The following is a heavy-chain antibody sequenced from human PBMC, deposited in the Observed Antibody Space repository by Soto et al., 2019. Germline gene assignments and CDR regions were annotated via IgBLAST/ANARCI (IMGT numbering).Heavy chain of an antibody. CDR1: GFTFSSYW. D-gene: IGHD3-22*01. V-gene: IGHV3-7*04. Sequence: EVQLVESGGGLVQPGGSPRLSCAASGFTFSSYWMSWVRQTPGKGLEWVANIKQDGNEKYYVDSVKGRFTISRDNTENSLSLQMNSLRAEDTAVYYCARGSGYGLQPFDYWGQGTLVTVSS. J-gene: IGHJ4*02. CDR2: IKQDGNEK. CDR3: ARGSGYGLQPFDY.